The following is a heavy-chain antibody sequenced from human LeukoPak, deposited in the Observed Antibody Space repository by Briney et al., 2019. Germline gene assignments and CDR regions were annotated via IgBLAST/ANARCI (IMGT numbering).Heavy chain of an antibody. CDR3: ARPTISAAGNFEY. CDR2: INSDSSII. Sequence: GGSLRLSCAASGFTFSSYSMNWVRQAPGKGLEWVSSINSDSSIIFYAKSVKGRFTISRDNAKNSLYLQVNSLRAEDTAVYYCARPTISAAGNFEYWGQGTLVTVSS. J-gene: IGHJ4*02. CDR1: GFTFSSYS. V-gene: IGHV3-21*04. D-gene: IGHD6-13*01.